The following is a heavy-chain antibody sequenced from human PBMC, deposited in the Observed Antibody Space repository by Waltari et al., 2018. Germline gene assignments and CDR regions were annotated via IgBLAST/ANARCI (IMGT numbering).Heavy chain of an antibody. J-gene: IGHJ4*02. D-gene: IGHD3-10*01. CDR2: IRYDGSNK. CDR1: GFTFSSYG. CDR3: AKDRSGYYFDY. V-gene: IGHV3-30*02. Sequence: QVQLVESGGGVVQPGGSLRLSCAASGFTFSSYGMHWVRQAPGKGLEWVAFIRYDGSNKYYADSVKGRFTISRDNSKNTLYLQMNSLRAEDTAVYYCAKDRSGYYFDYWGQGTLVTVSS.